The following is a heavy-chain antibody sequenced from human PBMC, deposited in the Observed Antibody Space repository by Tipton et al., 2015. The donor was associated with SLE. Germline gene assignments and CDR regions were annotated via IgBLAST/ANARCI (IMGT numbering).Heavy chain of an antibody. J-gene: IGHJ5*02. CDR3: ARGPPFMEWERNWFDP. CDR2: IYYSGNT. CDR1: GDSISSSY. Sequence: TLSLTCTVSGDSISSSYWSWIRQPPGKGLEWIGYIYYSGNTKYNPSLKSRVTMSVDKAKNQLSLKLTSVTAADTAVYYCARGPPFMEWERNWFDPWGQGTQVTVSS. V-gene: IGHV4-59*01. D-gene: IGHD3-3*02.